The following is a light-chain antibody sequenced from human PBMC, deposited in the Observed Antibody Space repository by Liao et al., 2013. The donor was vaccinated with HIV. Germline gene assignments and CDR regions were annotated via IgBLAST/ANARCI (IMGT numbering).Light chain of an antibody. J-gene: IGLJ2*01. Sequence: SYVVTQPPSVSVAPGKAARIPCGGNNIGSKSVHWYQQKPGQAPVLVIYYDRDRPSGIPERFSGSNSGNTATLTISRVEAGDEADYYCQVWDSSSDHVVFGGGTKLTVL. CDR3: QVWDSSSDHVV. CDR2: YDR. V-gene: IGLV3-21*04. CDR1: NIGSKS.